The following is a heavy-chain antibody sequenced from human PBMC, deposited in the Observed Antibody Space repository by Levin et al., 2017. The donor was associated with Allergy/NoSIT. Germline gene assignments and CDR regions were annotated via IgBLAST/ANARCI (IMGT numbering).Heavy chain of an antibody. D-gene: IGHD2-2*01. CDR3: AREVVVVPAAMGRFNVNMDV. V-gene: IGHV4-34*01. J-gene: IGHJ6*03. CDR1: GGSFSGYY. CDR2: INHSGST. Sequence: SETLSLTCAVYGGSFSGYYWSWIRQPPGKGLEWIGEINHSGSTNYNPSLKSRVTISVDTSKNQFSLKLSSVTAADTAVYYCAREVVVVPAAMGRFNVNMDVWGKGTTVTVSS.